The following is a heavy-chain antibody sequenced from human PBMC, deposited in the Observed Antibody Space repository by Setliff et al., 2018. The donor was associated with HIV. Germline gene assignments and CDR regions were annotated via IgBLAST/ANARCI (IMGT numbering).Heavy chain of an antibody. V-gene: IGHV4-39*01. CDR1: GASVHSNNYY. CDR2: IYYSGTT. J-gene: IGHJ4*02. CDR3: ARLSLSLVRGIINSGDRFFDY. D-gene: IGHD3-10*01. Sequence: LTCTVSGASVHSNNYYWGWIRQPPGKGLEWIASIYYSGTTYYNPSLKSRVTISVDTSKNQFSLKLSSVTAADTAVYYCARLSLSLVRGIINSGDRFFDYWGQGSLVTVSS.